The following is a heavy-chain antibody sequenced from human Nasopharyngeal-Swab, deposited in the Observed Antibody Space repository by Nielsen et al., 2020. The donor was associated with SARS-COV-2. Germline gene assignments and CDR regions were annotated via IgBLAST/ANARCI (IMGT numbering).Heavy chain of an antibody. D-gene: IGHD5-18*01. CDR1: GFTFSSSG. CDR2: IWYDGSNK. CDR3: ARDKLWLRIFDY. V-gene: IGHV3-33*01. Sequence: GESLKISCSASGFTFSSSGMHWVRQAPGKGLEWVAVIWYDGSNKYYADSVKGRFTISRDNSKNTLYLQMNSLRAEDTAVYYCARDKLWLRIFDYWGQGTLVTVSS. J-gene: IGHJ4*02.